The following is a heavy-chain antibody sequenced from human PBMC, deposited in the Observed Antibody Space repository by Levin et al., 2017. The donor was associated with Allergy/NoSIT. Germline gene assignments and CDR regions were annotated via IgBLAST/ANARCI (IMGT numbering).Heavy chain of an antibody. J-gene: IGHJ4*02. V-gene: IGHV1-2*02. CDR1: GYTFTGYY. D-gene: IGHD6-19*01. Sequence: GESLKISCQASGYTFTGYYMHWVRQAPGQGLEWMGWINPNSGGTNYAQKFQGRVTMTRDTSISTAYMELSRLRSDDTAVYYCARDAGSGWYDYNYWGQGTLVTVSS. CDR2: INPNSGGT. CDR3: ARDAGSGWYDYNY.